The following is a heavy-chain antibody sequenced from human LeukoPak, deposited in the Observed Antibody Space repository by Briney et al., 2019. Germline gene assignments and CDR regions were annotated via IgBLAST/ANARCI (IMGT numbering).Heavy chain of an antibody. CDR2: ISSSSSTI. Sequence: PGGSLRLSCAASGFTFSSYSMNWVRQAPGKGLEWVSYISSSSSTIYYADSVKGRFTISRDNSKNALYLQMNSLRAEDTAVYYCARDVDGYNDDYWGQGTLVTVSS. CDR1: GFTFSSYS. V-gene: IGHV3-48*01. D-gene: IGHD5-24*01. CDR3: ARDVDGYNDDY. J-gene: IGHJ4*02.